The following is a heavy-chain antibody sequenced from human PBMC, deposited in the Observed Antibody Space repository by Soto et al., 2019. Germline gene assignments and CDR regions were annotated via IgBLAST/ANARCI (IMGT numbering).Heavy chain of an antibody. CDR1: GFTLSRYW. V-gene: IGHV3-74*01. CDR2: INRDGSST. J-gene: IGHJ4*02. CDR3: ARDPAPIGWYDY. Sequence: GGSLRLSCAASGFTLSRYWMHWVRQAPGKWLEWVSRINRDGSSTSYADSVKGRFTISRDSAKNTLYLQMNSLRAEDTAVYYCARDPAPIGWYDYWGQGTLVTVSS. D-gene: IGHD6-19*01.